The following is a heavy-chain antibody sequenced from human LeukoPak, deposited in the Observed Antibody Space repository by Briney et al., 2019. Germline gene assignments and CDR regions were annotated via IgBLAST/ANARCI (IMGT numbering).Heavy chain of an antibody. CDR1: GYTFISYG. CDR3: GRDHRYCSGGTCYVSDY. CDR2: ISAYNGNT. D-gene: IGHD2-15*01. J-gene: IGHJ4*02. Sequence: GASVKVSCKASGYTFISYGISWVRQAPGQGLEWMGWISAYNGNTNYAQKFQGRVTMTTDTSTSTAYMELRSLRPDDTAVYYCGRDHRYCSGGTCYVSDYWGQGTLVTVSS. V-gene: IGHV1-18*01.